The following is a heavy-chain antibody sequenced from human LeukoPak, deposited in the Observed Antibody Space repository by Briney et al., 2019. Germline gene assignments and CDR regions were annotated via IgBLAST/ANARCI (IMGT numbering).Heavy chain of an antibody. CDR3: ARGGGYDKDDY. J-gene: IGHJ4*02. CDR1: GGSISSSSYY. V-gene: IGHV4-39*01. D-gene: IGHD5-12*01. CDR2: IYYSGST. Sequence: SETLSLTCTVSGGSISSSSYYWGWIRQPPGKGLEWIGSIYYSGSTYYNPSLKSRVTISVDTSKNQFSLKLSSVTATDTAVYYCARGGGYDKDDYWGQGTLVTVSS.